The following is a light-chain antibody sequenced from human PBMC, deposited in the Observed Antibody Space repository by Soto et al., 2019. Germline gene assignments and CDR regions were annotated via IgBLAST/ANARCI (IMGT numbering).Light chain of an antibody. CDR2: EVS. Sequence: QSVLTQPASVSGSPGQAITMPCTGTSSDVGSYDFVSWYQQHPRKAPKLLIYEVSNRPSGVSARFSGSKSDNTASLTISGLQAAVEPDYFCSPYSSRTVRHVFGSGTQLPVL. CDR3: SPYSSRTVRHV. CDR1: SSDVGSYDF. V-gene: IGLV2-14*01. J-gene: IGLJ1*01.